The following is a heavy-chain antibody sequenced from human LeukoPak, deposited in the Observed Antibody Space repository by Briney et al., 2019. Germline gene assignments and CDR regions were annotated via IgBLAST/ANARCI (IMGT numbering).Heavy chain of an antibody. CDR1: GGSISSYY. D-gene: IGHD4-17*01. CDR3: ARRAVTTSFDY. V-gene: IGHV4-39*01. J-gene: IGHJ4*02. CDR2: IYYSGST. Sequence: SETLSLTCTVSGGSISSYYWSWIRQPPGKGLEWIGSIYYSGSTYYNPSLKSRVTISVDTSKNQFSLKLSSVTAADTAVYYCARRAVTTSFDYWGQGTLVTVSS.